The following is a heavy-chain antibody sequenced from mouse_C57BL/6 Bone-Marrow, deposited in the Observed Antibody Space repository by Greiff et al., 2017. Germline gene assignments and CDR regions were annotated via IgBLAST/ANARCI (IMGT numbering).Heavy chain of an antibody. Sequence: EVQLQQSGAELVRPGASVKLSCTASGFNIKDDYMHWVKQRPEQGQEWIGWIDPENGDTEYASKFQGKATRTADTSYNTAYLQLSSRTSEDTAVYYCTRWFYFDYWGQGTTLTVSS. J-gene: IGHJ2*01. V-gene: IGHV14-4*01. CDR2: IDPENGDT. CDR3: TRWFYFDY. CDR1: GFNIKDDY. D-gene: IGHD2-3*01.